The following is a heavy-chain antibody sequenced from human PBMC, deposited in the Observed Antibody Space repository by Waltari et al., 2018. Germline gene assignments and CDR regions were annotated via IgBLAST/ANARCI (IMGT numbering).Heavy chain of an antibody. D-gene: IGHD6-19*01. J-gene: IGHJ4*02. CDR2: IWYDGSNK. Sequence: QVQLVESGGGVVQPGRSLRLSCAASGFTFSSYGMHWVRQAPGKGLEWVAVIWYDGSNKYYADSVKGRFTISRDNSKNTLYLQMNSLRAEDTAVCYCAREHRGWLDYWGQGTLVTVSS. CDR1: GFTFSSYG. CDR3: AREHRGWLDY. V-gene: IGHV3-33*01.